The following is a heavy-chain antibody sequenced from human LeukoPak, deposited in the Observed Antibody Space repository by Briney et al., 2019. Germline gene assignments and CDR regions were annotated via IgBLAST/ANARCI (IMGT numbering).Heavy chain of an antibody. D-gene: IGHD4-23*01. CDR1: GGSISRYS. J-gene: IGHJ4*02. CDR3: ARGTDYGVNSYFDS. CDR2: IYYPGTT. Sequence: PSETLSLACTVSGGSISRYSWSWVRQPPGKGLEWIVYIYYPGTTSYNPSLRSRVTLSLDSSKSHFSLRLSSVTAADTAVYYCARGTDYGVNSYFDSWGQGTLVTVSS. V-gene: IGHV4-59*01.